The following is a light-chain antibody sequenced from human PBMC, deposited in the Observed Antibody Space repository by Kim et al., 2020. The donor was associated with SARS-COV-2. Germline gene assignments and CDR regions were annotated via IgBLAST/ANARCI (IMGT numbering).Light chain of an antibody. Sequence: NFMLTQPHSVSESPGKTVTVSCTRSSGSIASNYVQWYQQRPGSSPTTVIFDNDQRPSGVPDRFSGSIDRSSNSASLTISGLKTEDEADYYCQSYDSSNWVFGGGTQLTVL. J-gene: IGLJ3*02. CDR3: QSYDSSNWV. V-gene: IGLV6-57*01. CDR2: DND. CDR1: SGSIASNY.